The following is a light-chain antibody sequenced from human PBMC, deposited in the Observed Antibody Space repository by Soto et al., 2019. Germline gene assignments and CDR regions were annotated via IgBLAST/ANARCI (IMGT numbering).Light chain of an antibody. Sequence: EIVLTQSPGTLSLSPGERATLSCRASQSVNNNYLAWYQQKPGQAPRLLIYGASSRATGIPDRFSGSGSGTDFTLTISRLEPEDFAVYYCHQYGSSQYTFGQATKLEIK. J-gene: IGKJ2*01. CDR3: HQYGSSQYT. CDR1: QSVNNNY. V-gene: IGKV3-20*01. CDR2: GAS.